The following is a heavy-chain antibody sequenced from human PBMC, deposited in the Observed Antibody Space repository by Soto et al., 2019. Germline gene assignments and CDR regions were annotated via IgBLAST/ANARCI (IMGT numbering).Heavy chain of an antibody. CDR1: GVTISTYY. D-gene: IGHD5-12*01. V-gene: IGHV4-59*01. CDR2: NYHSGTT. J-gene: IGHJ4*02. Sequence: SETLSLTCAVSGVTISTYYWIWIRQPPGKGLEWIGYNYHSGTTNYNPSLKSRVTISVDTSKNQFSLRLTSVTAADTAIYYRVREAYIGYGHAIDHWGQGTLVTVSS. CDR3: VREAYIGYGHAIDH.